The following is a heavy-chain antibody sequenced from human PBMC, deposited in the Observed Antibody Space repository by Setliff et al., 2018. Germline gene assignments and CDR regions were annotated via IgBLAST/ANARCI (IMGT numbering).Heavy chain of an antibody. D-gene: IGHD3-16*01. V-gene: IGHV1-2*04. CDR2: INPNSGGT. Sequence: ASVKVSCKASGYTFTGYYMHWVRQAPGQGPEWMGWINPNSGGTNYAQKFQGWVTMTRDTSTSTAYMELRSLRSDDTAVYYCARMITPHRWSYYYYYMDVWGKGTTVTVSS. CDR3: ARMITPHRWSYYYYYMDV. CDR1: GYTFTGYY. J-gene: IGHJ6*03.